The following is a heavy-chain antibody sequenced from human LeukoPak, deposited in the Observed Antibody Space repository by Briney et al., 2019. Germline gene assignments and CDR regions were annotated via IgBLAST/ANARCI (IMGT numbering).Heavy chain of an antibody. D-gene: IGHD3-22*01. CDR3: ASGVDYYDSSGYFDY. J-gene: IGHJ4*02. Sequence: SETLSLTCTVSGRSICSSSYYWGWIRQPPGKGLECIGSIYYSGSTYYNPSLKCRVTISVDTSKNRFSLKLSSVTAADTAVYYCASGVDYYDSSGYFDYWGQGTLVTVSS. V-gene: IGHV4-39*01. CDR1: GRSICSSSYY. CDR2: IYYSGST.